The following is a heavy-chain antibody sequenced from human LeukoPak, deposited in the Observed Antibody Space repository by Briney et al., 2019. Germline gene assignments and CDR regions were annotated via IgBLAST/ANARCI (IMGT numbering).Heavy chain of an antibody. V-gene: IGHV3-30*02. Sequence: GGSLRLSCAASGFTFSSYGMHWVRQAPGKGLEWVAFIRYDGSNKYYADSVKGRFTISRDNSKNTLYLQMNSLRAEDTAVYYCAKDLRYYDSGLDYWGQGTLVTVSS. J-gene: IGHJ4*02. CDR1: GFTFSSYG. D-gene: IGHD3-22*01. CDR3: AKDLRYYDSGLDY. CDR2: IRYDGSNK.